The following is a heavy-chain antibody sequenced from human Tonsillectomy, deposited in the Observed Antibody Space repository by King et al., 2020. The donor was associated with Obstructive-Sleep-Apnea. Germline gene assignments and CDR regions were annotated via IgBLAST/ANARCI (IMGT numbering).Heavy chain of an antibody. Sequence: VQLVESGGGLVKPGGSLGLSCAASGFTFISYSMNWVRQAPGKGREWGSSLSCSGSYMYFSDSMKGRFNISRDNAKNSLYLQMNSLRAEDTAVYYCARDNAQGFSYDYGRGFDYWGQGTLVTVSS. CDR3: ARDNAQGFSYDYGRGFDY. D-gene: IGHD3-16*01. V-gene: IGHV3-21*01. CDR2: LSCSGSYM. J-gene: IGHJ4*02. CDR1: GFTFISYS.